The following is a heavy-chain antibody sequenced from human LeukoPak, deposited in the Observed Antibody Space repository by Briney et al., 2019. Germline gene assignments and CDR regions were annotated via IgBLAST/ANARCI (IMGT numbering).Heavy chain of an antibody. V-gene: IGHV1-18*01. CDR3: ARDSNIAVAGTNWFDP. D-gene: IGHD6-19*01. CDR2: ISAYNGNT. Sequence: ASVKVSCKASGYTFTSYGISWVRQAPGQGLEWMGWISAYNGNTKYAQKLQGRVTMTTDTYTSTDYMELRSLRSDDTAVYYCARDSNIAVAGTNWFDPWGQGTLVTVSS. CDR1: GYTFTSYG. J-gene: IGHJ5*02.